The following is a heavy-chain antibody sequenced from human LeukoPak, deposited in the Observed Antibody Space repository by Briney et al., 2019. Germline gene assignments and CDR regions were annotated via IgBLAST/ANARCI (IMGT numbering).Heavy chain of an antibody. V-gene: IGHV4-34*01. CDR1: GGSFGGYY. J-gene: IGHJ4*02. CDR2: INHSGST. Sequence: SETLSLTCAVYGGSFGGYYWSWIRQPPGKGLEWIGEINHSGSTNYNPSLKSRVTISVDTSKNQFSLKLSSVTAADTAVYYCARGWLRGYSYGHDYWGQGTLVTVSS. D-gene: IGHD5-18*01. CDR3: ARGWLRGYSYGHDY.